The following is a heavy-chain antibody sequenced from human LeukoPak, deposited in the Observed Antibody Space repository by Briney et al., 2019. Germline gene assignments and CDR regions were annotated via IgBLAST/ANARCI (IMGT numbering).Heavy chain of an antibody. CDR1: GYTFTSYG. CDR2: ISAYSGNT. Sequence: ASVKVSCKASGYTFTSYGISWVRQAPGQGLEWMGWISAYSGNTNYAQKLQGRVTMTTDTSTSTAYMELRSLRSDDTAVFYCARSHWNYGENWFDPWGQGTLVTVSS. D-gene: IGHD1-7*01. J-gene: IGHJ5*02. V-gene: IGHV1-18*01. CDR3: ARSHWNYGENWFDP.